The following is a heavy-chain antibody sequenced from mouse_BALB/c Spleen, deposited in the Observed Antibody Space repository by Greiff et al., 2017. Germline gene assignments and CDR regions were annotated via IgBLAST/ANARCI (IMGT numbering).Heavy chain of an antibody. CDR3: ARFPRYWYFDV. Sequence: VQLQQSGPGLVAPSQSLSITCTVSGFSLTSYGVHWVRQPPGKGLEWLGVIWAGGSTNYNSALMSRLSISKDNSKSQVFLKMNSLQTDDTAMYYCARFPRYWYFDVWGAGTTVTVSS. V-gene: IGHV2-9*02. CDR1: GFSLTSYG. J-gene: IGHJ1*01. CDR2: IWAGGST.